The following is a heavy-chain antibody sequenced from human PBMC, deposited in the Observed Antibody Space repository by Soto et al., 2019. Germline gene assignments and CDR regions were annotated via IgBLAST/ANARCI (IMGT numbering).Heavy chain of an antibody. Sequence: EVQLVESGGGLVQPGGSLTLSCAASGFTFSTNWMDWVRQPPGKGLVWVSRIYTDGRTYYADSVKGRFTISRDDAKNTLYLQMNSLRAEDTAVYNCLRVYPGYYDYWGQGTLVTVSS. CDR1: GFTFSTNW. V-gene: IGHV3-74*01. CDR2: IYTDGRT. CDR3: LRVYPGYYDY. J-gene: IGHJ4*02. D-gene: IGHD3-22*01.